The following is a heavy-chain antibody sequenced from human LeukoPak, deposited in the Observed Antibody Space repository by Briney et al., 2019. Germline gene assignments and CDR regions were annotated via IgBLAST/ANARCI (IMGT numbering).Heavy chain of an antibody. CDR3: AREGIAVAGAPFDY. D-gene: IGHD6-19*01. CDR2: ISSGSTI. V-gene: IGHV3-48*03. CDR1: GFTFSSYE. J-gene: IGHJ4*02. Sequence: GGSLRLSGAASGFTFSSYEMNWVRQAPGKGLEWVSYISSGSTIYDADSVKGRFTISRDNAKNSLYLQMNSLRAEDTAVYYCAREGIAVAGAPFDYWGQGTLVTVSS.